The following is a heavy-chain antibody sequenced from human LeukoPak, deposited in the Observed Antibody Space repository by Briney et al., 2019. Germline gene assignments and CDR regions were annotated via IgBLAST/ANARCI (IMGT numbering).Heavy chain of an antibody. CDR1: GGSFSSYY. J-gene: IGHJ4*02. CDR3: ARKSASSGYYQFDY. Sequence: SETLSLTCAVYGGSFSSYYWSWIRQPPGKGLEWIGYIYYSGSTNYNPSLKSRVTISVDTSKNQFSLKLSSVTAADTAVYYRARKSASSGYYQFDYWGQGTLVTVSS. V-gene: IGHV4-59*01. D-gene: IGHD3-22*01. CDR2: IYYSGST.